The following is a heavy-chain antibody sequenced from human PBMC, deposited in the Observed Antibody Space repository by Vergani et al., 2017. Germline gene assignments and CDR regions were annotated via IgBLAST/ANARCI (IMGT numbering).Heavy chain of an antibody. CDR2: ISYDGSNK. D-gene: IGHD3-10*01. CDR1: GFTFSSYG. CDR3: AKGEATMVRGVISHYYYYGMDV. J-gene: IGHJ6*02. Sequence: QVQLVESGGGVVQPGRSLRLSCAASGFTFSSYGMHWVRQAPGKGLEWVAVISYDGSNKYYADSVKGRFTISRDNSKNTLYLQMNSLRAEDTAVYYCAKGEATMVRGVISHYYYYGMDVWGQGTTVTVSS. V-gene: IGHV3-30*18.